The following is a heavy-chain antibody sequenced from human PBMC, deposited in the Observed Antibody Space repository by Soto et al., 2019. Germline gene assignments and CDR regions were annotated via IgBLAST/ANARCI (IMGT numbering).Heavy chain of an antibody. V-gene: IGHV3-23*01. J-gene: IGHJ4*02. CDR2: ISGSGGST. CDR1: GFTFSSYA. Sequence: EVQLLESGGGLVQPGGSLRLSCAASGFTFSSYAMSWVRQPPGKGLEWVSAISGSGGSTYYADSVKGRFTISRDNSKNTLYLQMNSLRAEDTAVYYCAKDTATFCSSTSCYAYYFDYWGQGTLVTVSS. CDR3: AKDTATFCSSTSCYAYYFDY. D-gene: IGHD2-2*01.